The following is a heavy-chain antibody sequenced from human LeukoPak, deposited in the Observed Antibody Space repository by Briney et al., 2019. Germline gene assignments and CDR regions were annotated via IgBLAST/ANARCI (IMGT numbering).Heavy chain of an antibody. D-gene: IGHD6-19*01. Sequence: PRGSLRLSCAASGFTFTEYYMSWISQTPGKGLEWVSDISSSVDILSYADSIQGRFTLSRDNAKNSLYRQMNSLRPDDTAVYYCARETVAGTFDYWGQGTLVTVSS. V-gene: IGHV3-11*01. CDR1: GFTFTEYY. CDR2: ISSSVDIL. J-gene: IGHJ4*02. CDR3: ARETVAGTFDY.